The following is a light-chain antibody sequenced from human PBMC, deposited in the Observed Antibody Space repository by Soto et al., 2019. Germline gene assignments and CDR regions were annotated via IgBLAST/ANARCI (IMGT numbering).Light chain of an antibody. CDR1: HDISNF. V-gene: IGKV1-27*01. Sequence: DIQMTQSPSSLSASVGDRVTITCRASHDISNFLAWYQQKPGKVPQLLIYTASTLQSGVPSRFSGSGSGTDFTLTISSLQPEDVATYYCQIYNSAPWTFGQGTKVEF. CDR3: QIYNSAPWT. CDR2: TAS. J-gene: IGKJ1*01.